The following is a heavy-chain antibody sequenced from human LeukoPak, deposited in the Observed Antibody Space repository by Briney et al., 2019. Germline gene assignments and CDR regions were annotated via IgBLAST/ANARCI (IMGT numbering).Heavy chain of an antibody. J-gene: IGHJ4*02. CDR2: ISTSSGRT. Sequence: PGGSLRLSCAASGFTFSSYGMSWVRQTPGKGLEWVSAISTSSGRTYYADSVKGRFSISRDNSKNTLYLQINSLRAEDMAVYYCAKERGYSGDPQDFDYWGQGTLVTVSS. CDR1: GFTFSSYG. D-gene: IGHD4-17*01. CDR3: AKERGYSGDPQDFDY. V-gene: IGHV3-23*01.